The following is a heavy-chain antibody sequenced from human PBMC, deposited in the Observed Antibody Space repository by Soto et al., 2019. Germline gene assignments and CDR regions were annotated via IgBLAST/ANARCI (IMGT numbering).Heavy chain of an antibody. Sequence: SETLSLTCTVSGGSISSYYWSWIRQPPGKGLEWIGYIYYSGSTNYNPPLKSRVTISVDTSKNQFSLKLSSVTAADTAVYYCATDSSGQYYFDYWGQGTLVTAPQ. CDR2: IYYSGST. J-gene: IGHJ4*02. V-gene: IGHV4-59*01. CDR3: ATDSSGQYYFDY. CDR1: GGSISSYY. D-gene: IGHD3-22*01.